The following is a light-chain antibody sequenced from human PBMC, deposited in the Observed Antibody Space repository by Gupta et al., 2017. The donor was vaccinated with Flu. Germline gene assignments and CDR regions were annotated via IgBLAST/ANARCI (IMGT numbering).Light chain of an antibody. CDR1: SSDVGGYNY. V-gene: IGLV2-14*04. J-gene: IGLJ2*01. CDR3: SSNTSSRCVV. CDR2: DVT. Sequence: TSSDVGGYNYFSWYQQHPGKVPKLMMYDVTNRPSGVSKRFSGSKSGNTASLTISVLQAEDEADYYCSSNTSSRCVVFGGGTKLTVL.